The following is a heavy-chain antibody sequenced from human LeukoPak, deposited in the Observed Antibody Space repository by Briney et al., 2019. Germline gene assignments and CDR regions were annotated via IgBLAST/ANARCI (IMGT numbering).Heavy chain of an antibody. CDR1: GGSISSGDYY. Sequence: PSQTLSLTCTISGGSISSGDYYWSWIRQPPGKGLEWIGYVYQSGITYYNPSLKSRVTISLDRSKNQFSLELSSVTAADTAVYFCAAVDTVDDDSYYIDFWGQGTLVTVSS. V-gene: IGHV4-30-2*01. D-gene: IGHD5-18*01. J-gene: IGHJ4*02. CDR3: AAVDTVDDDSYYIDF. CDR2: VYQSGIT.